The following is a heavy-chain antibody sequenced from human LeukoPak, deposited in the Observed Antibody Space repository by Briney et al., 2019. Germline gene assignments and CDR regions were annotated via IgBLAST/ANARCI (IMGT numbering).Heavy chain of an antibody. CDR1: GFTFSSYS. CDR2: ISSSSSYV. CDR3: ASIMTTVVFDY. J-gene: IGHJ4*02. Sequence: GGSLRLSCAASGFTFSSYSMNWVRQAPGKGLEWVSSISSSSSYVYYADSVKGRFTISRDNAKNSLYLQMNSLRAEDTAVYYCASIMTTVVFDYWGQGTLVTVSS. D-gene: IGHD4-23*01. V-gene: IGHV3-21*01.